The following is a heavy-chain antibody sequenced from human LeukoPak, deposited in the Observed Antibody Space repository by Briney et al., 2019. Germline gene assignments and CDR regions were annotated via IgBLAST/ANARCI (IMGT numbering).Heavy chain of an antibody. Sequence: GASLKISCKGSGSSFTSYWIGWVRQLPGKGLEWMGIIYPGDSDTRYSPSFQGQVTISADKSISTAYLQWSSLKASDTAMYYCARRFYDFWSGEGWFDPWGQGTLVTVSS. J-gene: IGHJ5*02. CDR1: GSSFTSYW. CDR3: ARRFYDFWSGEGWFDP. CDR2: IYPGDSDT. V-gene: IGHV5-51*01. D-gene: IGHD3-3*01.